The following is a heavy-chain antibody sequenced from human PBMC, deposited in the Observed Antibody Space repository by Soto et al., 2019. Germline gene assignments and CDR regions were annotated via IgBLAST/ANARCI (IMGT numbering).Heavy chain of an antibody. CDR3: TMPTSYNIGWFGVFDY. V-gene: IGHV3-30*03. CDR1: GFTFSTFG. CDR2: ISYDGNNQ. Sequence: QVQLVESGGGVVQPGRSLRLSCAASGFTFSTFGMHWVRQAPGKGLEWVAVISYDGNNQYYADSVKGRFTISRDNSKNTRYLQMYSLRAEDTAVYYCTMPTSYNIGWFGVFDYWGQGTLVTVSS. D-gene: IGHD3-10*01. J-gene: IGHJ4*02.